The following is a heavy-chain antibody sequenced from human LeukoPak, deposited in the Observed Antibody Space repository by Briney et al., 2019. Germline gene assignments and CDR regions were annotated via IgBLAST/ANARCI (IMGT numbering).Heavy chain of an antibody. V-gene: IGHV3-13*01. CDR1: GFTFSSYD. CDR2: IGTAGDT. CDR3: AKDQPEAYFDY. Sequence: PGGSLRLSCAASGFTFSSYDMHWVRQATGKGLEWVSAIGTAGDTYYAGSVKGRFTISRDNAKNTLYLRMNSLRAEDAALYYCAKDQPEAYFDYWGQGTLVTVSS. J-gene: IGHJ4*02. D-gene: IGHD1-14*01.